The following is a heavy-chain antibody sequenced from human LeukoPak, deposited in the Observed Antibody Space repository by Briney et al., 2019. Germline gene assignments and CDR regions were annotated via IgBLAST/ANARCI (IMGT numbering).Heavy chain of an antibody. D-gene: IGHD6-19*01. CDR1: GFTFSSYA. V-gene: IGHV3-23*01. CDR3: AKDHYSSGWYPTPFDY. J-gene: IGHJ4*02. CDR2: ISGSGGST. Sequence: PGGSLRLSCAASGFTFSSYAMSWVRQAPGKGLEWVSAISGSGGSTYYADSVKGRFTISRDNSKNTPYLQMNSLRAEDTAVYYCAKDHYSSGWYPTPFDYWGQGTLVTVSS.